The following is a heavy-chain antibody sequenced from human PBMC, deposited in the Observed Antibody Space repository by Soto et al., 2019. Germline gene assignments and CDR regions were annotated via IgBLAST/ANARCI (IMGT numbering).Heavy chain of an antibody. CDR2: IYNSGST. V-gene: IGHV4-31*03. Sequence: QVQLQESGPGLVKPSQTLSLTCTVSGGSISSGGYYWSWIRQHPGKGLEGIGYIYNSGSTYYNPSLKSRVTTEVETSTRQFSLKLSSVTAADSPVYYCARANLNSSAEEMGYSFDYWGLGAPVTVSS. D-gene: IGHD6-25*01. J-gene: IGHJ4*02. CDR1: GGSISSGGYY. CDR3: ARANLNSSAEEMGYSFDY.